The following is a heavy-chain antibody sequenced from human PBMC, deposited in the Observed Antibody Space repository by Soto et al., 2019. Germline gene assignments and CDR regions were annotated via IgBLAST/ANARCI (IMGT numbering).Heavy chain of an antibody. J-gene: IGHJ3*02. CDR3: ASLYGDYYAFDI. Sequence: SETLSLTCTVSGGSISSYYWSWIRQPPGKGLEWIGYIYYSGSTNYNPSLKSRVTISVDTSKNQFSLKLSSVTAADTAVYYCASLYGDYYAFDIWGQGTMVTVSS. CDR2: IYYSGST. CDR1: GGSISSYY. V-gene: IGHV4-59*01. D-gene: IGHD4-17*01.